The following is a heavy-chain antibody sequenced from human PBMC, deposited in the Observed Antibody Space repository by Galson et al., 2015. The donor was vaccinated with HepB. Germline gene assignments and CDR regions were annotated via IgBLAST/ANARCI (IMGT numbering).Heavy chain of an antibody. CDR2: IIPILGIA. J-gene: IGHJ5*02. CDR3: ASGEDMRGWFDP. CDR1: GGTFSSYA. Sequence: QSGAEVKKPGASVKVSCKASGGTFSSYAISWVRQAPGQGLEWMGRIIPILGIANYAQKFQGRVTITADKSTSTAYMELSSLRSEDTAVYYCASGEDMRGWFDPWGQGTLVTVSS. D-gene: IGHD2-15*01. V-gene: IGHV1-69*04.